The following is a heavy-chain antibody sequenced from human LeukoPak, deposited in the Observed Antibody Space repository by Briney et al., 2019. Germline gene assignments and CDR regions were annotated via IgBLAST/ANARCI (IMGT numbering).Heavy chain of an antibody. CDR3: ARDVPRTSGP. V-gene: IGHV3-74*01. J-gene: IGHJ5*02. CDR1: GFTFSSYA. D-gene: IGHD3-10*01. CDR2: IDGNGRTT. Sequence: GGSLRLSCAASGFTFSSYAMHWVRQAPGRGLVWISHIDGNGRTTNYGDSVRGRFTVSRDNAKNTLYLQMNSLRAEDTAVYYCARDVPRTSGPWGQGTLVTVSS.